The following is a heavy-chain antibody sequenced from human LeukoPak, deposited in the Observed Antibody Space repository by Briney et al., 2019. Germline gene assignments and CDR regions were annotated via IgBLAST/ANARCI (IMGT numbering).Heavy chain of an antibody. CDR2: ITGSGGST. CDR3: ARDLSLIALTD. CDR1: GFTFSIHG. V-gene: IGHV3-23*01. Sequence: GGSLRLSCAASGFTFSIHGMNWVRQGPGKGLEWVSGITGSGGSTYYADSVKGRFTISRDNSKNTVYLQMNSLRAEDTAVYYCARDLSLIALTDWGQGTLVTVSS. J-gene: IGHJ4*02. D-gene: IGHD3-22*01.